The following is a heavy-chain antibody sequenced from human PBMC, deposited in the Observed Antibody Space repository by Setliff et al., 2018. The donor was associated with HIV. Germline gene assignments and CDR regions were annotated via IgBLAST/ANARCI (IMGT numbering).Heavy chain of an antibody. D-gene: IGHD3-10*01. CDR1: GFTFSAHQ. CDR3: ARDWDGDGRSIDS. CDR2: IKADGTDK. J-gene: IGHJ5*01. V-gene: IGHV3-7*03. Sequence: PGGSLRLSCAASGFTFSAHQMSWVRQPPGKGLEWVANIKADGTDKYCVDSVKGRFAISRDNSKNSLYLQMNSLRAGDTAVYNCARDWDGDGRSIDSWGQGTLVTVSS.